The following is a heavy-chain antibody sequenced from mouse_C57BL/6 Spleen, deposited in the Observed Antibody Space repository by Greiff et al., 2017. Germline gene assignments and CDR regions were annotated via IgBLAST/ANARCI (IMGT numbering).Heavy chain of an antibody. D-gene: IGHD4-1*01. CDR1: GFTFSDYG. CDR3: AMNWEDYAMDY. CDR2: ISSGSSTI. V-gene: IGHV5-17*01. J-gene: IGHJ4*01. Sequence: EVKVEESGGGLVKPGGSLKLSCAASGFTFSDYGMHWVRQAPEKGLEWVAYISSGSSTIYYADTVKGRFTISRDNAKNTLFLQMTSLRSEDTAMYYCAMNWEDYAMDYWGQGTSVTVSS.